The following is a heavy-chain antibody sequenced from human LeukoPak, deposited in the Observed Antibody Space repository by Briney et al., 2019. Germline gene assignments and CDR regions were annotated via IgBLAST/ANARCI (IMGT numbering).Heavy chain of an antibody. CDR3: ARAGETYYYDSSGLDY. Sequence: TGGSLRLSCAASGFTFSSYWMSWVRQAPGKGLEWVANIKQDGSEKYYVDSVKGRFTISRDNAKNSLYLQMNSLRAEDTAVYYCARAGETYYYDSSGLDYWGQGTLVTVSS. J-gene: IGHJ4*02. V-gene: IGHV3-7*01. D-gene: IGHD3-22*01. CDR2: IKQDGSEK. CDR1: GFTFSSYW.